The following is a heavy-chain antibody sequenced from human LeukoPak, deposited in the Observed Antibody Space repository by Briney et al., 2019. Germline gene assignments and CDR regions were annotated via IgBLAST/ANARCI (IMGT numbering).Heavy chain of an antibody. Sequence: ASVKVSCKASGYTFSYYDVNWVRQAPGQGLEWMGWVNPTSGDTGYAQKFQGRVTMTRSMSKNTAYMELSRLRSEDTAVYFCARVVMKAFYYYYMDVWGKGTTIIISS. CDR2: VNPTSGDT. V-gene: IGHV1-8*01. CDR3: ARVVMKAFYYYYMDV. J-gene: IGHJ6*03. CDR1: GYTFSYYD. D-gene: IGHD2-21*01.